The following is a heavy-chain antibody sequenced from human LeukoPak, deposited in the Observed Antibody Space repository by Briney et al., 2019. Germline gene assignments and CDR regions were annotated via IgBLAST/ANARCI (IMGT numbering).Heavy chain of an antibody. V-gene: IGHV3-30*03. CDR3: ETKGAVVTDGAFDI. D-gene: IGHD4-23*01. J-gene: IGHJ3*02. CDR1: GFTFSSFW. Sequence: GESLKISCVASGFTFSSFWMAWVRQAPGQGLEWVAVISYDGSNKYYADSVKGRFTISRDNSKNTLYLQMNSLRAEDTAVYYCETKGAVVTDGAFDIWGQGTMVTVSS. CDR2: ISYDGSNK.